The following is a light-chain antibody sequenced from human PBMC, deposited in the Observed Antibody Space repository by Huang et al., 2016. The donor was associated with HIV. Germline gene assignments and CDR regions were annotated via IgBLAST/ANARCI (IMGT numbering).Light chain of an antibody. J-gene: IGKJ4*01. Sequence: DIVLTQSPVTLSLSPGGRATLSCRASQSIGTYLAWYQQRPGQAPRRLIYDASNRATGIPARFSGSGSGTDFTLTISSLDPEDFAVYYCQQRSNWPLTFGGGTKVEIK. V-gene: IGKV3-11*01. CDR1: QSIGTY. CDR3: QQRSNWPLT. CDR2: DAS.